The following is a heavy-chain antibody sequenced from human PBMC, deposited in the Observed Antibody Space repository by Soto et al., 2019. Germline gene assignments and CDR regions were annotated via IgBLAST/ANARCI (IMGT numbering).Heavy chain of an antibody. Sequence: ASVKVSCKASGYTFTSYDINWVRQATGQGLEWMGWMNPNSGNTGYAQKLQGRVTMTRNTSISTAYMELSSLRSEDTAVYYCARGLNWGSDGGWCYYYYGMDVWGQGTTVTVSS. CDR3: ARGLNWGSDGGWCYYYYGMDV. CDR2: MNPNSGNT. CDR1: GYTFTSYD. J-gene: IGHJ6*02. D-gene: IGHD7-27*01. V-gene: IGHV1-8*01.